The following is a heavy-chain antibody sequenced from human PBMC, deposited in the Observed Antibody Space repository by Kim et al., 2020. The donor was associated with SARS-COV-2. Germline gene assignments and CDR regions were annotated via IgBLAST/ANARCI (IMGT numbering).Heavy chain of an antibody. J-gene: IGHJ6*02. D-gene: IGHD6-13*01. CDR1: GGSFSGYY. Sequence: SETLSLTCAVYGGSFSGYYWSWIRQPPGKGLEWIGEINHSGSTNYNPSLKSRVTISVDTSKNQFSLKLSSVTAADTAVYYCARGRVRKQQPVWPVYYYGMDVWGQGTTVTVSS. V-gene: IGHV4-34*01. CDR3: ARGRVRKQQPVWPVYYYGMDV. CDR2: INHSGST.